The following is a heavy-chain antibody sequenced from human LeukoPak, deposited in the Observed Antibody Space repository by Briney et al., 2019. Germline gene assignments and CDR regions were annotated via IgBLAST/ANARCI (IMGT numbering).Heavy chain of an antibody. CDR3: ARDTTLDN. CDR2: IYYSGST. D-gene: IGHD1-1*01. J-gene: IGHJ4*02. V-gene: IGHV4-31*03. Sequence: SETLSLTCTVSGGSISSSSYYWSWIRQHPGKGLEWIGNIYYSGSTYYNPSLKSRVTISVDTSKNQFSLKVSSVTAADTAVYYCARDTTLDNWGQGTLVTVSS. CDR1: GGSISSSSYY.